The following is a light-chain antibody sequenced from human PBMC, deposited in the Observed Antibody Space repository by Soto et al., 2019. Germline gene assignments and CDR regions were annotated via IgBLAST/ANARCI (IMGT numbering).Light chain of an antibody. V-gene: IGKV1-12*01. J-gene: IGKJ4*01. CDR3: QQANSFPLT. CDR1: QSVRSW. CDR2: GAS. Sequence: DIQMTQSPSSVSASVGDRVTITCRASQSVRSWLAWYQQKPGQAPKLLISGASSLQSGVPARFSGSGSGTDFTLTISSLQPEDFATYYCQQANSFPLTFGGGTKVDIK.